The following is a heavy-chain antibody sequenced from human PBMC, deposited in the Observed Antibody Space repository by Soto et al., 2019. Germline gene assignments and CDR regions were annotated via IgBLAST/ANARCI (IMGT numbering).Heavy chain of an antibody. D-gene: IGHD6-13*01. CDR1: GYTFTSYG. CDR2: ISAYNGNT. Sequence: ASVKVSCKASGYTFTSYGISWARQAPGQGLEWMGWISAYNGNTNYAQKLQGRVTMTTDTSTSTAYMELRSLRSDDTAVYYCLSVAAGTFDYWGQGTLVTVSS. V-gene: IGHV1-18*01. J-gene: IGHJ4*02. CDR3: LSVAAGTFDY.